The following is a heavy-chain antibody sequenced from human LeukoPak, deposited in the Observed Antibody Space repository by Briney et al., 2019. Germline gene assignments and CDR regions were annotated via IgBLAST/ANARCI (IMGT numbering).Heavy chain of an antibody. D-gene: IGHD2-15*01. CDR1: GFTFSSYA. CDR2: ISGSGGST. Sequence: PGGSLRLSCAASGFTFSSYAMSWVRQAPGKGLERVSAISGSGGSTYYADSVKGRFTISRDNSKNTLYLQMNSLRAEDTAVYYCAKDEGDIVVVVAASPFDYWGQGTLVTVSS. J-gene: IGHJ4*02. CDR3: AKDEGDIVVVVAASPFDY. V-gene: IGHV3-23*01.